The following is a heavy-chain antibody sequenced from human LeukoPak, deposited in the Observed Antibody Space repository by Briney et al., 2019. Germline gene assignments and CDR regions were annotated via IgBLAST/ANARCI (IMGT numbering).Heavy chain of an antibody. V-gene: IGHV3-33*01. CDR3: ARDLGINYYYFDH. D-gene: IGHD1-7*01. Sequence: PGRSLRLSCATSGFTFSSYGMHWVRQAPGKGLEWVAVIWYDGSNKYYADSVKGRFTISRDNSKNTLYLQMSSLRAEDTAVYYCARDLGINYYYFDHWGQGTLVTVSS. J-gene: IGHJ4*02. CDR1: GFTFSSYG. CDR2: IWYDGSNK.